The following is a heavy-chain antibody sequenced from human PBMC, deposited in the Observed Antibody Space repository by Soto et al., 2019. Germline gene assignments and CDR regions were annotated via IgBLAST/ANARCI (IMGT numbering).Heavy chain of an antibody. D-gene: IGHD3-9*01. CDR3: GRLEGLATISYYFDY. V-gene: IGHV4-39*01. CDR2: VPHAGNT. Sequence: SETLSLTCTVSGDFVTSGRYYWGWVRQAPGKGLEWIGSVPHAGNTYYNPSLESRVTISVDKSKNQFSLKLMSLSAADTAVYYCGRLEGLATISYYFDYWGQGALVTVSS. CDR1: GDFVTSGRYY. J-gene: IGHJ4*02.